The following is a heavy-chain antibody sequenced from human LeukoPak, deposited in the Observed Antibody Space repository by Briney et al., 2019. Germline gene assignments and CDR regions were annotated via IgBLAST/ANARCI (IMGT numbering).Heavy chain of an antibody. CDR3: ARLGPLWLSYYYMDV. D-gene: IGHD3-10*01. CDR2: INHSGST. V-gene: IGHV4-34*01. J-gene: IGHJ6*03. CDR1: GGSFSGYY. Sequence: PSETLSLTCAVYGGSFSGYYWSWIRQPPGKGLEWIGEINHSGSTNYNPSLKSRVTISVDTSKNQFSLKLSSVTAADTAVYYCARLGPLWLSYYYMDVWGKGTTVTISS.